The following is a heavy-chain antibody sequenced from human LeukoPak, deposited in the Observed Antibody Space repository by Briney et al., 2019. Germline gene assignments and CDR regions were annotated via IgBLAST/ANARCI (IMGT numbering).Heavy chain of an antibody. V-gene: IGHV1-2*02. CDR1: GYTFTGYY. CDR3: ATGNNYYDSSGYPWDY. D-gene: IGHD3-22*01. J-gene: IGHJ4*02. Sequence: ASVKVSCKASGYTFTGYYMHWVRQAPGQGLEWMGWINPNSGGTNYAQKFQGRVTMTEDTSTDTAYMELSSLRSEDTAVYYCATGNNYYDSSGYPWDYWGRGTLVTVSS. CDR2: INPNSGGT.